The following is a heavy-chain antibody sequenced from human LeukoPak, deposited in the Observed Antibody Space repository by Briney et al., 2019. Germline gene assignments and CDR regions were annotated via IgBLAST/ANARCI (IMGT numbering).Heavy chain of an antibody. J-gene: IGHJ5*02. CDR1: GYTFTGYY. V-gene: IGHV1-2*02. CDR3: ARGGGLEWLLYRSDWFDP. Sequence: ASVKVSCKASGYTFTGYYMHWVRQAPGQGLEWMGWINPNSGGTNYAQKFQGRVTMTRDTSISTAYMELSRLRSDDTAVCYCARGGGLEWLLYRSDWFDPWGQGTLVTVSS. D-gene: IGHD3-3*01. CDR2: INPNSGGT.